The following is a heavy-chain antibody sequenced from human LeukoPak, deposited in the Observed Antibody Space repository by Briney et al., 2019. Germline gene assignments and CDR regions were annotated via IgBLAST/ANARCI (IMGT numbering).Heavy chain of an antibody. V-gene: IGHV4-30-4*01. CDR2: IYYSGST. J-gene: IGHJ4*02. Sequence: SQTLSLTCTVSGGSISSGDYYWSWIRQPPGKGLEWIGYIYYSGSTYYNPSLKGRVTISVDTSKNQFSLKLSSVTAADTAVYYCAREFCSGGSCYDGTVFYFDYWGQGTLVTVSS. CDR3: AREFCSGGSCYDGTVFYFDY. CDR1: GGSISSGDYY. D-gene: IGHD2-15*01.